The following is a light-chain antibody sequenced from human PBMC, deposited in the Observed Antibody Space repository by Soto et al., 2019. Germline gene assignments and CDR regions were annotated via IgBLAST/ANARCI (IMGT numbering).Light chain of an antibody. CDR3: HQRAHWPLS. V-gene: IGKV3-11*01. Sequence: EIVLTQSPATLSLSPGDRATLSCRASQGISRFLAWYQQKPGQVPRLLIYDASSRAVGVPSRFSGSGSGTDFTLTFSGLEPEDFAMYYCHQRAHWPLSFGGGTKIEIK. J-gene: IGKJ4*01. CDR1: QGISRF. CDR2: DAS.